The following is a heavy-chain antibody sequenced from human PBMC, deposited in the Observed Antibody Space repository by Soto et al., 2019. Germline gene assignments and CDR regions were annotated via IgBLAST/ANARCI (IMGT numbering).Heavy chain of an antibody. V-gene: IGHV3-30-3*01. J-gene: IGHJ4*02. CDR3: ASDLSDGITATRSIPPPSLFDY. CDR2: ISYYGSNK. D-gene: IGHD1-7*01. CDR1: GFTFSSYA. Sequence: GGSLRLSCAASGFTFSSYAMHWVRQAPGKGLEWVAVISYYGSNKYYADSVKGRFTISRDNSKNTLYLQMNSLRDEDTPVAYCASDLSDGITATRSIPPPSLFDYWGQGTLVTVSS.